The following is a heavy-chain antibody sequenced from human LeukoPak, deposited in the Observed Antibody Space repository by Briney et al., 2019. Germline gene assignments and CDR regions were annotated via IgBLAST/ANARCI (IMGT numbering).Heavy chain of an antibody. J-gene: IGHJ4*02. V-gene: IGHV3-23*01. Sequence: PGGSLRLSCAASGFTFSSYAMSWVRQAPGKGLEWVSAISGSGGSTYYADSVRGRFIISRDNSANRLDLQMNSLRVEDAAVYYCAKDRAGYNVKGSDYWGQGTLVTVSS. CDR1: GFTFSSYA. CDR2: ISGSGGST. CDR3: AKDRAGYNVKGSDY. D-gene: IGHD5-24*01.